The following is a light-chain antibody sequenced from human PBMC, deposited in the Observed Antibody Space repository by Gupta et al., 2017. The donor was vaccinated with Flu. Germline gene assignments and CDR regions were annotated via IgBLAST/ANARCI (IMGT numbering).Light chain of an antibody. CDR2: RDT. Sequence: SSELTQPPSVSVSPGQTPRITGSGGTLSMYNGNWYQQRADQAPVLVIYRDTGRASGIAERCCCSSSGTTVTLTISGVQAEDEADYYCQSTDTSGTYLFGTGTRVTVL. CDR3: QSTDTSGTYL. V-gene: IGLV3-25*02. CDR1: TLSMYN. J-gene: IGLJ1*01.